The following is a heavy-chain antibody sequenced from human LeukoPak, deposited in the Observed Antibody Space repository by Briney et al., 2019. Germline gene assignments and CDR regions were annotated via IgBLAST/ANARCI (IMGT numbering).Heavy chain of an antibody. CDR1: GYTFTGYY. J-gene: IGHJ6*02. CDR2: INPNSGGT. Sequence: ASVKVSCKASGYTFTGYYMHWVRQAPGQGLESMGWINPNSGGTNYAQKFQGRVTMTRDTSISTAYMELSRLRSDDTAVYYCARPRGTADYCYYGMDVWGQGTTVTVSS. D-gene: IGHD1-26*01. CDR3: ARPRGTADYCYYGMDV. V-gene: IGHV1-2*02.